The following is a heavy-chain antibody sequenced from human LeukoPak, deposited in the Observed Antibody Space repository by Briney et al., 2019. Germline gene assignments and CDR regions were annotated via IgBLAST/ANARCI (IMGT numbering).Heavy chain of an antibody. J-gene: IGHJ2*01. CDR2: INHSGGT. CDR1: TGSFSGYF. D-gene: IGHD4-17*01. Sequence: SETLSLTCAVYTGSFSGYFWTWIRQPPGKGLEWIGEINHSGGTNYNPSLKGRVTISTDPSTNQFSLKVTSVTAADTAVYYCARGPRAPNGVRPWYFDLWGRGNLVVVSS. CDR3: ARGPRAPNGVRPWYFDL. V-gene: IGHV4-34*01.